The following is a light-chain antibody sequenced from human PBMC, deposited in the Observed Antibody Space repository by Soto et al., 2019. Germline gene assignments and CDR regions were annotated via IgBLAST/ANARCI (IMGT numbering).Light chain of an antibody. CDR3: SSYTSSSGYV. CDR1: SSDVGGYNY. CDR2: DVS. J-gene: IGLJ1*01. V-gene: IGLV2-14*01. Sequence: QSALTQPASVSGSPGQSITISCTGTSSDVGGYNYVSWYQQHPGKAPKLMIYDVSNRPSGVSNRFSGSKSGNTASLTISVLQAEDEAYYYCSSYTSSSGYVFGTGTKLTVL.